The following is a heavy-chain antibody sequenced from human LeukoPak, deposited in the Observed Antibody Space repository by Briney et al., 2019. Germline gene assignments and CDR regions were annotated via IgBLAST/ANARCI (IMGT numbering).Heavy chain of an antibody. CDR1: GGSISSSSYY. CDR2: IYYSGST. Sequence: SETLSLTCTVSGGSISSSSYYWRWIRQPPGKGLEWIGYIYYSGSTNYNPSLKSRVTISVDTSKNQFSLKLSSVTAADTAVYYCARHTTTPDSYLAYWGQGTLVTVSS. V-gene: IGHV4-61*01. J-gene: IGHJ4*02. CDR3: ARHTTTPDSYLAY. D-gene: IGHD1-1*01.